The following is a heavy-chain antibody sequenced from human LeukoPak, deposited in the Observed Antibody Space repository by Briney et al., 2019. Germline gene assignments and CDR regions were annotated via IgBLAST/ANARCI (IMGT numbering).Heavy chain of an antibody. J-gene: IGHJ6*03. Sequence: GGSLRLSCAASGFTFSSYAMHWVRQAPGKGLEGVADISYDGSNKYYADSVKGRFTISRDNSKNTLYLQMNSLRAEDTAVYYCAREGIDNLRGSLYYYYYMDVWGKGTTVTVSS. CDR1: GFTFSSYA. V-gene: IGHV3-30-3*01. CDR2: ISYDGSNK. CDR3: AREGIDNLRGSLYYYYYMDV. D-gene: IGHD1-14*01.